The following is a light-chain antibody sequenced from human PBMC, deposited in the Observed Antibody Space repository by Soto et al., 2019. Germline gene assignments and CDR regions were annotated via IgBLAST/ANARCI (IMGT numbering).Light chain of an antibody. CDR3: QQYNSYSWT. CDR1: QSIGTW. Sequence: DIQMTQSPSTLSASVGDRVTITCRASQSIGTWLAWYQQKPGKAPKLLIYKASSLESGVPSNFSGSGSGTEFTLTISSLQPDDFATYYCQQYNSYSWTFGQGTKVEIK. J-gene: IGKJ1*01. CDR2: KAS. V-gene: IGKV1-5*03.